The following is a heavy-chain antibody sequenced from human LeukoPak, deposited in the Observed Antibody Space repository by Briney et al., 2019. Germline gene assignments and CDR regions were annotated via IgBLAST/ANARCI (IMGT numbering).Heavy chain of an antibody. Sequence: GGSLRLSCAASGFTFSSYAMSWVRQAPGKGLEWVSAISGSGGSTYYADSVKGRFTISRDNSKNTLYLQMNSLRAEDTAVYYCAKDIDKPLGADLFDYWGQGTLVTVSS. CDR1: GFTFSSYA. CDR2: ISGSGGST. CDR3: AKDIDKPLGADLFDY. J-gene: IGHJ4*02. V-gene: IGHV3-23*01. D-gene: IGHD3-16*01.